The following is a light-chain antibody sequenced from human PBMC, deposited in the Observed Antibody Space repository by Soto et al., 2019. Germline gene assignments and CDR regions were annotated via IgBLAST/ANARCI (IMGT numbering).Light chain of an antibody. Sequence: AIQMTQSPSSLSASVGDTVTITCRASQGIRNALGWYQQKPGNAPKLLIYAASSLQSGVPSRFSGSGSGTDFTLTISSLQPEDFAVYFCQQYKNWPITFGQGTRLEIK. V-gene: IGKV1-6*01. CDR1: QGIRNA. CDR3: QQYKNWPIT. CDR2: AAS. J-gene: IGKJ5*01.